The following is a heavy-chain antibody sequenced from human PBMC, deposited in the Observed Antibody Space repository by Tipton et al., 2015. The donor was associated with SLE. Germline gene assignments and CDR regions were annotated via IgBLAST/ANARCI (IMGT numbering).Heavy chain of an antibody. CDR2: IYYSGST. CDR3: ARLIVGAPSDY. CDR1: GGSISSSSYY. V-gene: IGHV4-39*07. J-gene: IGHJ4*02. Sequence: TLSLTCTVSGGSISSSSYYWGWIRQPPGKGLEWIGSIYYSGSTYYNPSLKSRVTISVDTSKNQFSLKLSSVTAADTAVYYCARLIVGAPSDYWGQGPLVTVSS. D-gene: IGHD1-26*01.